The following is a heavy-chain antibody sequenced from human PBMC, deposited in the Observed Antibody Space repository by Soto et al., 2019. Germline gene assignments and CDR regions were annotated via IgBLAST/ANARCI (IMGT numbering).Heavy chain of an antibody. V-gene: IGHV4-30-2*01. Sequence: QLQLQESGSGLVKPSQTLSLTCAVSGGSISSGGYSWSWIRQPPGKGLEWIGYIYHSGSTYYNPSLKSRVTTSVDRSKNQCSRKLSSATAADTAVYYCAAGGGLPRYYWGQGTLVTVSS. J-gene: IGHJ4*02. D-gene: IGHD5-12*01. CDR1: GGSISSGGYS. CDR3: AAGGGLPRYY. CDR2: IYHSGST.